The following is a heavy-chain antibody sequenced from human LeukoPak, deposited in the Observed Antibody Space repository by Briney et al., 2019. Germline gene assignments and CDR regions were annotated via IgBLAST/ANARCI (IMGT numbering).Heavy chain of an antibody. CDR1: GYSFSTYW. CDR3: ARHMATRTYYFDF. D-gene: IGHD3-10*01. J-gene: IGHJ4*02. Sequence: GESLKISCTGSGYSFSTYWIGWVRQMPGKGLEWMGIIYPGDSDTRYSPSFHGQVTISADKSISTAYLQWSSLRASDTAMYYCARHMATRTYYFDFWGQGTLVTVSS. CDR2: IYPGDSDT. V-gene: IGHV5-51*01.